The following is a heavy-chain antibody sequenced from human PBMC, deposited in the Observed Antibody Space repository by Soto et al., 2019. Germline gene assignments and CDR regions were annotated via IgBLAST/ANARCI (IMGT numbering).Heavy chain of an antibody. Sequence: PGGSPRLSCAASGFTVSSKYMSWVRQAPGKGLEWVSVIYSGGSTYYADSVKGRFTVSRDNSKNTLYLQMNSLRAEDTAVYYCASADSSGYYYGLYYFDYWGQGTLVTVSS. V-gene: IGHV3-53*01. D-gene: IGHD3-22*01. J-gene: IGHJ4*02. CDR2: IYSGGST. CDR3: ASADSSGYYYGLYYFDY. CDR1: GFTVSSKY.